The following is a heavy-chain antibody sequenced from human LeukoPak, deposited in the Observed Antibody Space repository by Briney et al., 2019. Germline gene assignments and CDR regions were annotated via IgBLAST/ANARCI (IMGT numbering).Heavy chain of an antibody. J-gene: IGHJ6*03. Sequence: SETLSLTCTVSGRYITAYYWTWLRQTPGKGLEWIGYIYYGGNTNYNPSLNSRVTISVDTSKSQISLNLSSVTAADTATYYCATATFYFYMDVWGKGTTLIVSS. CDR3: ATATFYFYMDV. CDR2: IYYGGNT. CDR1: GRYITAYY. V-gene: IGHV4-59*01.